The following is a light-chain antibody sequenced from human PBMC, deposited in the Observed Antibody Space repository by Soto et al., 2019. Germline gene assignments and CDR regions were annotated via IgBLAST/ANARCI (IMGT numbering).Light chain of an antibody. V-gene: IGKV3-15*01. Sequence: EIVMTQSPATLSVSPGERATLSCRASQSISSSLAWYQHKPGQAPRLLIYGASTRATGIPARFSGSGSGTEFTLTISSLQSEDFAVYFCQQYSNWPPVTFGQGTKVDIK. CDR2: GAS. CDR1: QSISSS. J-gene: IGKJ1*01. CDR3: QQYSNWPPVT.